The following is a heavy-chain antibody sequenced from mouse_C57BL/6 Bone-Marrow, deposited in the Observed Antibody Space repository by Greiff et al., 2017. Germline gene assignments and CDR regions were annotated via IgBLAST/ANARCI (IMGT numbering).Heavy chain of an antibody. CDR1: GYTFTSYG. Sequence: QVQLQQSGAELARPGASVKLSCKASGYTFTSYGISWVKQRTGQGLEWIVEIYPRSGNTYYNETLKGKTTLTADKSSSTAYMELRSLTSEDSAVYFCARIYGSSRYFDVWGTVTTVTVSS. V-gene: IGHV1-81*01. D-gene: IGHD1-1*01. CDR2: IYPRSGNT. CDR3: ARIYGSSRYFDV. J-gene: IGHJ1*03.